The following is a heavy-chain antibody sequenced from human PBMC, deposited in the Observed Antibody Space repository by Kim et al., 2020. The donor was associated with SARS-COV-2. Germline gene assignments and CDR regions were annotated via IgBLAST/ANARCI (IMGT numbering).Heavy chain of an antibody. CDR1: GGSFSGYY. V-gene: IGHV4-34*01. D-gene: IGHD3-10*01. J-gene: IGHJ6*02. Sequence: SETLSLTCAVYGGSFSGYYWSWIRQPPGKGLEWIGEINHSGSTNYNPSLKSRVTISVDTSKNQFSLKLSSVTAADTAVYYCARGNTMVRGYYGMDVWGQG. CDR2: INHSGST. CDR3: ARGNTMVRGYYGMDV.